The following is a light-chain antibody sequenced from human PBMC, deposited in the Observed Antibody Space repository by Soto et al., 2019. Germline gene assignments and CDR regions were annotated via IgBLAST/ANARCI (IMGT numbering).Light chain of an antibody. J-gene: IGLJ1*01. V-gene: IGLV1-40*01. CDR3: QSYDSSLSGYV. CDR2: GNS. Sequence: QSVPTQPPSVAGAPGQRVTISCTGSSSNIGAGYDVHWYQQLPGTAPKLLIYGNSNRPSGVPDRFSGSKSGTSASLAITGIQAEDEADYYCQSYDSSLSGYVFGTGTKVTVL. CDR1: SSNIGAGYD.